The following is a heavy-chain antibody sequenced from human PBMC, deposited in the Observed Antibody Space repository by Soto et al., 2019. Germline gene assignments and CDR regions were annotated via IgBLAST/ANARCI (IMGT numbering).Heavy chain of an antibody. V-gene: IGHV3-23*01. CDR2: ISGSGGST. CDR1: GFTFSSYA. CDR3: AKAGQNYYYYGMDV. Sequence: GGSLRLSCAASGFTFSSYAMSWVRQAPGKGLEWVSAISGSGGSTYYADSVKGRFTISRDNSKNTLYLQMNSLRAEDTAVYYCAKAGQNYYYYGMDVWGQGTTVTVSS. D-gene: IGHD6-19*01. J-gene: IGHJ6*02.